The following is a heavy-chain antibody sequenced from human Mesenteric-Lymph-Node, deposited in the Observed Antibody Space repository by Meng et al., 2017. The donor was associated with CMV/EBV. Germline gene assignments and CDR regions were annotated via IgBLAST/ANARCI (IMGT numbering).Heavy chain of an antibody. Sequence: ASVKVSCKASGYMFTGYYIHWVRQAPGQGLEWMGWINPNSGGTNYAQKFQGRVTMTRDTSISTAYMELSRLRSDDTAVYYCARKAFWSGMEDAFDIWGQGTMVTVSS. CDR2: INPNSGGT. CDR1: GYMFTGYY. CDR3: ARKAFWSGMEDAFDI. J-gene: IGHJ3*02. D-gene: IGHD3-3*01. V-gene: IGHV1-2*02.